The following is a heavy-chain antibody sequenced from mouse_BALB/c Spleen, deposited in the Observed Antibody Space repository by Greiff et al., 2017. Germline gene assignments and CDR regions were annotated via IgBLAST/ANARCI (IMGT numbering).Heavy chain of an antibody. Sequence: QVQLQQSGAELAKPGASVKMSCKASGYTFTSYWMHWVKQRPGQGLEWIGYINPSTGYTEYNQKFKDKATLTADKSSSTAYMQLSSLTSEDSAVYYCARYYCGSSGYAMDYWGQGTSVTVSS. CDR3: ARYYCGSSGYAMDY. CDR2: INPSTGYT. V-gene: IGHV1-7*01. D-gene: IGHD1-1*01. CDR1: GYTFTSYW. J-gene: IGHJ4*01.